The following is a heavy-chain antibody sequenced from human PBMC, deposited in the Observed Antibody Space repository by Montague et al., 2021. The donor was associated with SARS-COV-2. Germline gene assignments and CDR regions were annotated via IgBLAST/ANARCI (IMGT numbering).Heavy chain of an antibody. J-gene: IGHJ6*02. Sequence: SLRLSCAASGFTFSSYAMHWVRQAPGKGLEWVAFISYTGSNKYYADSVKGRFTISRDNSKNTLYLQMNSLRAEDTAVYYCARDLGSYYGMDVWGQGTTVTVSS. CDR3: ARDLGSYYGMDV. CDR2: ISYTGSNK. CDR1: GFTFSSYA. V-gene: IGHV3-30*04.